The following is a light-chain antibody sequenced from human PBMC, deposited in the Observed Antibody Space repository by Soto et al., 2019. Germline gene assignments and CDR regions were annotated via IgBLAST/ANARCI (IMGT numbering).Light chain of an antibody. CDR1: QTISSR. J-gene: IGKJ1*01. CDR2: KAS. V-gene: IGKV1-5*03. Sequence: IQLTQSPSSLSASVGDRVTITCRASQTISSRLAWYQQKPGKAPKLLIYKASTLKSGVPSRFSGSGSGTEFTLTISSLQPDDFATYYCQHYNSYSEAFGQGTKVDIK. CDR3: QHYNSYSEA.